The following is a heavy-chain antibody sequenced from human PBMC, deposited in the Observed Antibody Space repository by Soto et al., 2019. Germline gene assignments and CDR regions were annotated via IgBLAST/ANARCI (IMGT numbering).Heavy chain of an antibody. D-gene: IGHD6-19*01. CDR3: ARWRRAVADYGMDV. Sequence: SETLSLTCTVSGGSISSYYWSWIRQPPGKGLEWIGYIYYSGSTNYNPSLKSRVTISVDTSKNQFSLKLSSVTAADTAVYYCARWRRAVADYGMDVWGQGTTVTVSS. CDR2: IYYSGST. V-gene: IGHV4-59*12. J-gene: IGHJ6*02. CDR1: GGSISSYY.